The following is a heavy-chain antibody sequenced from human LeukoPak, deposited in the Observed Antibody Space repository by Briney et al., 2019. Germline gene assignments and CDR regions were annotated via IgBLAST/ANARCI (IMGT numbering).Heavy chain of an antibody. Sequence: SETLSLTCTVSGGSISSSTYYWGWIRQPPGTGLEWIASIYYSGSTYYNPSLKSRVTISVDTSKNQFSLKVSSVTAADTAVYYCARLPAATDIWGQGTMVTVSS. CDR1: GGSISSSTYY. J-gene: IGHJ3*02. V-gene: IGHV4-39*01. CDR3: ARLPAATDI. CDR2: IYYSGST.